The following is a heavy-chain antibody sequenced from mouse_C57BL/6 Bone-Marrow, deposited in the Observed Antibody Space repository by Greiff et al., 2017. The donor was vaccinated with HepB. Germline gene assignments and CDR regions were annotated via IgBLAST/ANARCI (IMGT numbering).Heavy chain of an antibody. D-gene: IGHD2-3*01. CDR3: ARDSVYEGDSYWYCDV. CDR2: INYDGSST. J-gene: IGHJ1*03. Sequence: EVMLVESAGGLVQPGSSMKLSCTASGFTFSDYYMAWVRPVPEKGLEWVANINYDGSSTYYLDSLKSRFIISRDNAKNILYLQMSSLKSEDTATYYCARDSVYEGDSYWYCDVGGTGTTGTGAS. CDR1: GFTFSDYY. V-gene: IGHV5-16*01.